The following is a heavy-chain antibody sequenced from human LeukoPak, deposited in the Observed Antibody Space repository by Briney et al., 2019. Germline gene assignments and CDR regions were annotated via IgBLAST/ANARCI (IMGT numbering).Heavy chain of an antibody. J-gene: IGHJ3*02. Sequence: PGGSLRLSCAAAGFTISSYWITWVRQAPGKGLEWVAYIKVDGSEIDYVDSAKSRFAISRDNAKYTLYMQMNSLRAADTAVYYCAKVSRITMIVVVTPDAFDIWGQGTMVTVSS. CDR2: IKVDGSEI. D-gene: IGHD3-22*01. CDR3: AKVSRITMIVVVTPDAFDI. CDR1: GFTISSYW. V-gene: IGHV3-7*03.